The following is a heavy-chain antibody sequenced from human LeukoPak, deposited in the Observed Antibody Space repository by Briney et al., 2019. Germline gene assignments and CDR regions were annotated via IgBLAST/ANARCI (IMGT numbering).Heavy chain of an antibody. J-gene: IGHJ5*02. CDR3: ARTMRRDGYNLDP. CDR1: GGSISSSSYY. V-gene: IGHV4-39*07. D-gene: IGHD5-24*01. Sequence: PSETLSLTCTVSGGSISSSSYYWGWIRQPPGKGLEWIGSIYYSGSTYYNPSLKSRVTISVDTSKNQFSLKLSSVTAADTAVYYCARTMRRDGYNLDPWGQGTLVTVSS. CDR2: IYYSGST.